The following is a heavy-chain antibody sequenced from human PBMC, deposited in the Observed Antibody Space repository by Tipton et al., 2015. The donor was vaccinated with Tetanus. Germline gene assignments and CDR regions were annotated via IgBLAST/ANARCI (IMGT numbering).Heavy chain of an antibody. CDR3: ARYWAYCSGGSCYEDAFDI. D-gene: IGHD2-15*01. CDR1: GGSISSYY. CDR2: IYYSGST. J-gene: IGHJ3*02. Sequence: TLSLTCTVSGGSISSYYWSWIRQPPEKGLEWIGYIYYSGSTYYNPSLKSRVTISVDTSKNQFSLKLSSVTAADTAVYYCARYWAYCSGGSCYEDAFDIWGQGTMVTVSS. V-gene: IGHV4-59*12.